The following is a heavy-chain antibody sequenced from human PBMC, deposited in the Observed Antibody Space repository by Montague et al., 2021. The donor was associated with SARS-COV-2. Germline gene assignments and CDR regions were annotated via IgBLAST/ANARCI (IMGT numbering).Heavy chain of an antibody. D-gene: IGHD3-9*01. CDR1: GFSLSTSGMC. V-gene: IGHV2-70*01. Sequence: PALVKPTQTLTLTCTFSGFSLSTSGMCVSWIRQPPGKALEWLALIDWDDDKYYSTSLKTRLTISKDTSKNQMVPTMTNMDPVDTATYYCARMPYDILTGSGYYGMDVWGQGTTVTVSS. J-gene: IGHJ6*02. CDR2: IDWDDDK. CDR3: ARMPYDILTGSGYYGMDV.